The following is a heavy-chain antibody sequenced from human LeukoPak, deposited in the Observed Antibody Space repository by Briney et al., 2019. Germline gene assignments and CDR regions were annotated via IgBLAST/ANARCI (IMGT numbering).Heavy chain of an antibody. CDR2: ISYDGSNK. CDR3: ARGAGYFYYYYGMDV. J-gene: IGHJ6*02. D-gene: IGHD1-26*01. CDR1: GFTFSSYW. Sequence: GGSLRLSCAASGFTFSSYWMHWVRQAPGKGLEWVAVISYDGSNKYYADSVKGRLTISRDNSKNTLYLQMNSLRAEDTAVYYCARGAGYFYYYYGMDVWGQGTTVTVSS. V-gene: IGHV3-30*03.